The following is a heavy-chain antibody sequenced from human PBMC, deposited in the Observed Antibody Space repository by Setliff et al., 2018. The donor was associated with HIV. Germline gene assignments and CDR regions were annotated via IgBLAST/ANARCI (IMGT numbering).Heavy chain of an antibody. CDR2: VYNSGGT. CDR1: GGSISSQY. V-gene: IGHV4-59*11. Sequence: PSETLSLTCTVSGGSISSQYWSWIRQTPGKGLESIGYVYNSGGTNYNPSLTGRVTISVDTSKNQFSLRLSSVTAADTAVYYCARLHGDFYFDLWGQGTLVTVSS. CDR3: ARLHGDFYFDL. J-gene: IGHJ4*02. D-gene: IGHD4-17*01.